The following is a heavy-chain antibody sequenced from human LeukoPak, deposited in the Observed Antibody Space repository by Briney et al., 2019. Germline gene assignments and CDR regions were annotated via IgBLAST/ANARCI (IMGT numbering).Heavy chain of an antibody. CDR3: ALSYYFDY. V-gene: IGHV3-23*01. CDR1: GFTFSNYA. D-gene: IGHD6-6*01. CDR2: ISGSGDST. J-gene: IGHJ4*02. Sequence: GGSLRLSRVAAGFTFSNYAMSWVSPAPGKGLEWVSAISGSGDSTYYADSVKGRFTISRDNSKNTLYLQMNSLRAEDTAVYYCALSYYFDYWGQGTLVTVSS.